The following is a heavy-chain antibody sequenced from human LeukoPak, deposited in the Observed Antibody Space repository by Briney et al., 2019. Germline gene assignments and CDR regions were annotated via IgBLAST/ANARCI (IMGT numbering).Heavy chain of an antibody. J-gene: IGHJ4*02. V-gene: IGHV4-39*07. Sequence: SETLSLTCTVSGGSISSSSYYWGWIRQPPGKGLEWIGSIYYSGSTYYNPSLKSRVTISVDTSKNQFSLKLSSVTAADTAVYYCAREIRYSSSWYGLNKPFDYWGQGTLVTVSS. D-gene: IGHD6-13*01. CDR1: GGSISSSSYY. CDR2: IYYSGST. CDR3: AREIRYSSSWYGLNKPFDY.